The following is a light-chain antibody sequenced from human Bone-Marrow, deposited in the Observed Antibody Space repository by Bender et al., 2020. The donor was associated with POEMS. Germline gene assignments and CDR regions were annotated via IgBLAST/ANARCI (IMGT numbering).Light chain of an antibody. CDR3: CSYASTRVGVL. Sequence: QSVLTQPPSVSGAPGQRVTISCTGSSSNIGAGYDVHWYQQIPGTAPRLLIYGDTNRPSGVPVRFSGSKSGNTASLTISGLQAEDEADYYCCSYASTRVGVLFGGGTKLTVL. V-gene: IGLV1-40*01. CDR2: GDT. CDR1: SSNIGAGYD. J-gene: IGLJ2*01.